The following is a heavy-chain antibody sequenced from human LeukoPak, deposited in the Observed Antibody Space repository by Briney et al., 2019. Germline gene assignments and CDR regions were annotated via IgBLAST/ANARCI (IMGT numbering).Heavy chain of an antibody. CDR1: GFTFSSYE. V-gene: IGHV3-48*03. Sequence: GGSLRLSCAASGFTFSSYEMNWVRQAPGKGLEWVSYITTSGSTIYYADSVKGRFTISRDNAKNSLYLQMNSLRAEDTAVYFCVRDSGFRSLDYWGQGTLVTVSS. D-gene: IGHD3-10*01. CDR2: ITTSGSTI. CDR3: VRDSGFRSLDY. J-gene: IGHJ4*02.